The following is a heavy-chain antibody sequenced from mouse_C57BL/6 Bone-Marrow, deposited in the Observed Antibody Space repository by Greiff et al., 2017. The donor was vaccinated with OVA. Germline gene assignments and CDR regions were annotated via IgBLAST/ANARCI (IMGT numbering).Heavy chain of an antibody. D-gene: IGHD2-2*01. CDR2: SRNKANDYTT. CDR1: GFTFSDFY. Sequence: EVQVVESGGGLVQSGRSLRLSCATSGFTFSDFYMEWVRQAPGKGLEWIAASRNKANDYTTEYSASVKGRFIVSRDTSQSILYLQMNALRAEDTAIYYCARERGYYGYDNWYFDVWGTGTTVTVSS. V-gene: IGHV7-1*01. J-gene: IGHJ1*03. CDR3: ARERGYYGYDNWYFDV.